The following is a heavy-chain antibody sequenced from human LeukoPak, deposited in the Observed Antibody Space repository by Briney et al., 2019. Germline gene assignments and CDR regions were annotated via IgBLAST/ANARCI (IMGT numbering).Heavy chain of an antibody. CDR3: ARRYRSGWYD. V-gene: IGHV4-39*01. CDR2: IYYSGST. D-gene: IGHD6-19*01. Sequence: SETLSLTCTVSGGXISSTSYYWGWMRQPPGKGLESVGTIYYSGSTQFNPSLESQVAISVDTSQNQFSLRLNSMTAADRAVYYCARRYRSGWYDWGQGTLVTVFS. J-gene: IGHJ4*02. CDR1: GGXISSTSYY.